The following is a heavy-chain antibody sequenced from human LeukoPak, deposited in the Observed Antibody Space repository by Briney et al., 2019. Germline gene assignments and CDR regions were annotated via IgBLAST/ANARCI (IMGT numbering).Heavy chain of an antibody. Sequence: SETLSLTCAVSGGSISSSYWWSWVRQPPGKGLEWIGEIFHSGSTNYNPSLKSRVTISVDKSKNQFSLKLTSVTAADTAVYYCAMSRPYQHNWFDPWGQGILVIVSS. J-gene: IGHJ5*02. CDR3: AMSRPYQHNWFDP. V-gene: IGHV4-4*02. D-gene: IGHD2-2*01. CDR2: IFHSGST. CDR1: GGSISSSYW.